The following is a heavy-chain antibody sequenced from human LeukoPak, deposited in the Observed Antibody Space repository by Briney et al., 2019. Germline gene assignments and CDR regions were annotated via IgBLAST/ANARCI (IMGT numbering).Heavy chain of an antibody. V-gene: IGHV1-18*01. Sequence: ASVKVSCKASGYTFTSYGISWVRQAPGQGLEWMGWISAYNGNTNYARKLQGRVTMTTDTSTSTAYMELRSLRSDDTAVYYCARGRYFDWLLDPHRKNPPLNNWFDPWGQGTLVTVSS. CDR2: ISAYNGNT. D-gene: IGHD3-9*01. CDR3: ARGRYFDWLLDPHRKNPPLNNWFDP. CDR1: GYTFTSYG. J-gene: IGHJ5*02.